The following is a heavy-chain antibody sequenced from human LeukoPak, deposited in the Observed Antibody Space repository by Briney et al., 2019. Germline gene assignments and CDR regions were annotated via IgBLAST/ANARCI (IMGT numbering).Heavy chain of an antibody. J-gene: IGHJ6*03. Sequence: ASVKVSCKASGGTFSSYAISWVRQAPGQGLEWMGGIIPIFGTANYAQKFQGRVTITADESTSTAYMELSSLRSEDTAVYYCARALYYYDSSGSGSYYYYYMDVWGKGTTVTVSS. V-gene: IGHV1-69*13. CDR1: GGTFSSYA. CDR3: ARALYYYDSSGSGSYYYYYMDV. CDR2: IIPIFGTA. D-gene: IGHD3-22*01.